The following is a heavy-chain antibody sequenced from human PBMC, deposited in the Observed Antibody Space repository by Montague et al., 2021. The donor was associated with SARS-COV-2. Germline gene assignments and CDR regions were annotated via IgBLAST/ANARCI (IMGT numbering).Heavy chain of an antibody. D-gene: IGHD2-15*01. CDR1: GGSFSGYY. CDR2: INHSGST. J-gene: IGHJ4*02. Sequence: SETLSLTCAVYGGSFSGYYWNWIRQPPGKGPEWIGEINHSGSTNXNPSLKSRVTISVDTSKNQFSLKLSSVTAADTAVYYCVVVPLGPRGRGFDYWGQGTLVTVSS. CDR3: VVVPLGPRGRGFDY. V-gene: IGHV4-34*01.